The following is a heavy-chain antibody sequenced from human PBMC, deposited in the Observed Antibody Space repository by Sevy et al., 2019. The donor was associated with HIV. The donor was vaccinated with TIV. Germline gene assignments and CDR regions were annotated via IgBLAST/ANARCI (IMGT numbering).Heavy chain of an antibody. J-gene: IGHJ6*02. CDR3: TRSLVGYCSGGSCGYYYYYGMDV. CDR2: IRSKANSYAT. CDR1: GFTFSGSA. D-gene: IGHD2-15*01. V-gene: IGHV3-73*01. Sequence: GGSLRLSCAASGFTFSGSAMHWVRQASGKGLEWVGRIRSKANSYATAYAASVKGRFTISRDDSKNTAYLQMNSLKTEDTAVYYCTRSLVGYCSGGSCGYYYYYGMDVWGQGTTVTVSS.